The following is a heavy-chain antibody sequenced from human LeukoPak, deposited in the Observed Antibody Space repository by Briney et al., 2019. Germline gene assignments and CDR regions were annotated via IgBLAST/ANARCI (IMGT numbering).Heavy chain of an antibody. Sequence: GGSLRLSCAASGFTFGSYSMNWVRQAPGKGLEWVSSISSSSSYIYYADSVKGRFTISRDNAKNSLYLQMNSLRAEDTAVYYCARGVTAAGTFDYWGQGTLVTVSS. D-gene: IGHD6-13*01. CDR1: GFTFGSYS. CDR3: ARGVTAAGTFDY. V-gene: IGHV3-21*04. CDR2: ISSSSSYI. J-gene: IGHJ4*02.